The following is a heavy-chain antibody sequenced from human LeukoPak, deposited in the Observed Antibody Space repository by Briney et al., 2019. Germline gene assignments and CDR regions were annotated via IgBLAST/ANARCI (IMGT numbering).Heavy chain of an antibody. CDR3: ARGHRARPKGSWFDP. V-gene: IGHV4-4*07. CDR1: GGSISSYY. CDR2: IYTSGST. D-gene: IGHD6-6*01. J-gene: IGHJ5*02. Sequence: PSETLSLTCTVSGGSISSYYWSWIRQPAGKGLEWIGRIYTSGSTNYNPSLKSRVTMSVDTSKNQFSLKLSSVTAADTAVYYCARGHRARPKGSWFDPWGQGTLVTVSS.